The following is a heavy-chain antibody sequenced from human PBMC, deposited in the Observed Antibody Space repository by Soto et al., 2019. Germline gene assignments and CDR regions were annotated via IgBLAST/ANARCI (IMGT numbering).Heavy chain of an antibody. V-gene: IGHV4-39*01. J-gene: IGHJ4*02. CDR1: GDSISSSNYF. D-gene: IGHD6-19*01. CDR2: IFYSGST. Sequence: QLQLQESGPGLVKPWETLSLICTVSGDSISSSNYFWGWIRQPPGKGLEWIGTIFYSGSTYYNPSLKLQVTISVDTSKNQFSLKLTSVTAADTALYYCARRYGWLYFDYWGQGSLVTVSS. CDR3: ARRYGWLYFDY.